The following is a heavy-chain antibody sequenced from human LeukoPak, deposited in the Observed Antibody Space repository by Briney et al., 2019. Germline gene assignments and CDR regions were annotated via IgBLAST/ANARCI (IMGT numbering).Heavy chain of an antibody. Sequence: GSLRLSCAASGFTFSSYSMNWVRQAPGKGLEWVSSISSSSSYTSYADSVKGRFTISRDNAKNSLYLQMNSLRVEDTAVYYCARSGSSWYFDHWGQGTLVTVSS. D-gene: IGHD6-13*01. CDR2: ISSSSSYT. CDR3: ARSGSSWYFDH. J-gene: IGHJ4*02. CDR1: GFTFSSYS. V-gene: IGHV3-21*01.